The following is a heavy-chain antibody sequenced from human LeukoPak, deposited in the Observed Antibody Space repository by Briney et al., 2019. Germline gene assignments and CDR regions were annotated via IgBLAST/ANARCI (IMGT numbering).Heavy chain of an antibody. J-gene: IGHJ5*02. D-gene: IGHD6-19*01. Sequence: PGGSLRLSCSASGFIFSTYAVHWVRQASGKGLEYVSAISSDGGSTYYADSVKGRFTITRDNSKNTLYLQMNSLRAEDTAVYYCASLSIAVDLNWFDPWGQGTLVTVSS. CDR1: GFIFSTYA. CDR3: ASLSIAVDLNWFDP. CDR2: ISSDGGST. V-gene: IGHV3-64*04.